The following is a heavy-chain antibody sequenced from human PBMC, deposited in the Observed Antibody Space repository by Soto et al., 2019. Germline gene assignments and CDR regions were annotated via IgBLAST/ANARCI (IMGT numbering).Heavy chain of an antibody. Sequence: GGSLRLSCAASGFTFSSYAMSWVRQAPGKGLEWVSAISDSGGSTYYADSVKGRFTIFRDNSKNTLYLQMNSLRAEDTAVFYCAKAWGQQWPPFDYWGQGTLVTVSS. D-gene: IGHD5-18*01. V-gene: IGHV3-23*01. CDR2: ISDSGGST. CDR1: GFTFSSYA. J-gene: IGHJ4*02. CDR3: AKAWGQQWPPFDY.